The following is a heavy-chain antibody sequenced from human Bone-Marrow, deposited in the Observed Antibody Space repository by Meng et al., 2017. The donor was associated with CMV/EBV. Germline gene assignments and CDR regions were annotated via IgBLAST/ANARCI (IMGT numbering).Heavy chain of an antibody. V-gene: IGHV4-59*01. Sequence: WVRQAPGKGLEWIGYIYYTGTTVSNPSLRSRVTISIDTSRNQFFLQLNYVTAADSAVYFCATSGFGFCSTTSCLGHWGQGTLVTVSS. D-gene: IGHD2-2*01. CDR2: IYYTGTT. J-gene: IGHJ1*01. CDR3: ATSGFGFCSTTSCLGH.